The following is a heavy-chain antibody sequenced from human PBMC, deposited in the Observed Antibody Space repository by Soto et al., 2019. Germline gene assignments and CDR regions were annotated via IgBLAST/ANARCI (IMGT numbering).Heavy chain of an antibody. CDR1: GFTVSSNY. D-gene: IGHD1-26*01. J-gene: IGHJ3*02. V-gene: IGHV3-53*01. Sequence: EVQLVESGGGLIQPGGSLRLSCAASGFTVSSNYMSWVRQAPGKGLEWVSVIYSGGSTYYADSVKGRFTISRDNSKNTLYLQMNSLRAEDTAVYYCARGKRGSYSGGAFDIWGQGKMVTVSS. CDR3: ARGKRGSYSGGAFDI. CDR2: IYSGGST.